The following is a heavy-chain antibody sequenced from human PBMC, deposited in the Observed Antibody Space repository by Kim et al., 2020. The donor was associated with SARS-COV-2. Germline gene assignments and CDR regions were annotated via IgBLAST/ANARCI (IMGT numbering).Heavy chain of an antibody. CDR2: INAGSGNT. V-gene: IGHV1-3*01. D-gene: IGHD3-3*01. CDR3: ARGGAVLRFFEWVSSYFDY. Sequence: ASVKVSCKASGYTFSNYAMHWVRQAPGQRLEWMGWINAGSGNTEYSQKFQGRLIITRDTSASTAYMELSSLRSEDTAVYYCARGGAVLRFFEWVSSYFDY. J-gene: IGHJ4*01. CDR1: GYTFSNYA.